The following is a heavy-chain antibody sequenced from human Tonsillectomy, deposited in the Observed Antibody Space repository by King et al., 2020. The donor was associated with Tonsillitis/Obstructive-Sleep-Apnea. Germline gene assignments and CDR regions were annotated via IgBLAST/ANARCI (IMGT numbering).Heavy chain of an antibody. Sequence: VQLQQWGAGLLKPSETLSLTCAVYGGSVSGYYWSWIRQPPGKGLEWFGEINHSGSTNYTPSHKSRVTISVDTSKNQFSLKLISVTAADTAVYYCARVMERWGWPDCWGQGTLVTVSS. CDR1: GGSVSGYY. CDR3: ARVMERWGWPDC. V-gene: IGHV4-34*01. D-gene: IGHD1-1*01. CDR2: INHSGST. J-gene: IGHJ4*02.